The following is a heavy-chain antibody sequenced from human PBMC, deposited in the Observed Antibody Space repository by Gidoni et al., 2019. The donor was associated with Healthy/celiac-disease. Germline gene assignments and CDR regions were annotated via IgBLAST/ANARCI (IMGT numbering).Heavy chain of an antibody. Sequence: EVQLVESGGGLVQPGGSLRLSCAASGFTFSSYEMNWVRQAPGKGLEWVSYISSSGSTIYYADSVKGRFTISRDNAKNSLYLQMNSLRAEDTAVYYCARGVTMIVVAHWDYFQHWGQGTLVTVSS. CDR3: ARGVTMIVVAHWDYFQH. CDR1: GFTFSSYE. D-gene: IGHD3-22*01. V-gene: IGHV3-48*03. J-gene: IGHJ1*01. CDR2: ISSSGSTI.